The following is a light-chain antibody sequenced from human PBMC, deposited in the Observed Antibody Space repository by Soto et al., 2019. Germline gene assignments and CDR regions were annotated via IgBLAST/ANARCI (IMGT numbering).Light chain of an antibody. CDR2: DVS. Sequence: QPVLTQPASVSGSPGQSITISCTGTSSDVGGYNYVSWYQQHPGKAPKLMIYDVSNRPSGVSNRFSGPKSGNTASLTISGLQAEDEADYYCSSYTSSSTPVVFGGGTKLTVL. CDR3: SSYTSSSTPVV. J-gene: IGLJ2*01. CDR1: SSDVGGYNY. V-gene: IGLV2-14*01.